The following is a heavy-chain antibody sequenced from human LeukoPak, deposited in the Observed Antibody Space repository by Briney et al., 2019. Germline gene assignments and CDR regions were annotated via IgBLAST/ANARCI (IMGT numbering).Heavy chain of an antibody. CDR1: GFTFSSYG. V-gene: IGHV3-30*18. J-gene: IGHJ4*02. Sequence: GGSLRLSCAASGFTFSSYGMHWVRQAPGKGLEWVAVISYDGSNKYYADSVKGRFTISRDNSKNTLNLQMNSLRAEDTAVYYCAKDPYQLLYHFDYWGQGTLVTVSS. CDR3: AKDPYQLLYHFDY. CDR2: ISYDGSNK. D-gene: IGHD2-2*02.